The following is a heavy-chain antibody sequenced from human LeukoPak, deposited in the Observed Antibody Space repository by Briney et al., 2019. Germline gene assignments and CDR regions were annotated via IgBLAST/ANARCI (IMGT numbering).Heavy chain of an antibody. D-gene: IGHD1-1*01. Sequence: SETLSLTCTVSGGCISSSRYYWGWIRQPPGKGLEWIGSIYYSGSTYYNPSLKSRVIISVDTSKNQFSLKQISGLAADTAVFYCATPQLYHYFDYWGQGTLVTVSS. CDR2: IYYSGST. CDR3: ATPQLYHYFDY. CDR1: GGCISSSRYY. V-gene: IGHV4-39*01. J-gene: IGHJ4*02.